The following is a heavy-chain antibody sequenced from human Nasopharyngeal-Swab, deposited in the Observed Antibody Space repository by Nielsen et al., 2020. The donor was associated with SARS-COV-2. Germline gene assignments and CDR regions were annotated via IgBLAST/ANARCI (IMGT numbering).Heavy chain of an antibody. CDR2: MNPKSGVT. Sequence: ASVKVSCKASANTFTGSYIHWVRQAPGQGLEWMGWMNPKSGVTSYAQKFQGRVTMTWDTSTSTAYMELSRLRSEDTAVYYCASPVEMSTTWGQGTLVTVSS. J-gene: IGHJ5*02. D-gene: IGHD5-24*01. V-gene: IGHV1-2*02. CDR1: ANTFTGSY. CDR3: ASPVEMSTT.